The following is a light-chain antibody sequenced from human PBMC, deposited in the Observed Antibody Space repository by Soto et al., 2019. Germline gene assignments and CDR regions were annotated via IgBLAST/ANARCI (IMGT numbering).Light chain of an antibody. CDR1: SSDVGGYNY. V-gene: IGLV2-14*01. J-gene: IGLJ2*01. CDR2: DVS. CDR3: SSYTGSNTPVV. Sequence: QSVLTQPASVSGSPGQSITISCTGTSSDVGGYNYVSWYQQHPGKAPTLIIFDVSNRPSGVSNRFSGSKSGNSASLTISGLQAEDEADYYCSSYTGSNTPVVFGGGTKLTVL.